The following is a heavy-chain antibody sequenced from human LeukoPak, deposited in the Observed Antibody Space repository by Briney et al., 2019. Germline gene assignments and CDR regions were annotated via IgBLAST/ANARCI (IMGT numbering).Heavy chain of an antibody. Sequence: SETLSLTCTVSGGSISSYSWSWIRQPAGKGLEWIGRISASGSTNYNPSLKSRVTMSVDTSKNQFSLMLTSVTAADTAVYYCARALGVVIPAAIGFYFDYWGQGTLVTVSS. J-gene: IGHJ4*02. D-gene: IGHD2-2*01. CDR3: ARALGVVIPAAIGFYFDY. CDR2: ISASGST. CDR1: GGSISSYS. V-gene: IGHV4-4*07.